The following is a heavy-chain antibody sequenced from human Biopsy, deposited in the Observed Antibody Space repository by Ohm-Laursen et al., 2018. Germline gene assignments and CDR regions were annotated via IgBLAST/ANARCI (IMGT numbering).Heavy chain of an antibody. Sequence: ASVKVSCKTSTGTFDSYGVTWVRQAPGQGLEWTGGIIPIVGTANYAQKFQGRVTITADESTSTAYMELSSLRSDDTAVYYCARDALGGGSYRFFYWGQGSLVTVSS. CDR3: ARDALGGGSYRFFY. CDR1: TGTFDSYG. D-gene: IGHD1-26*01. CDR2: IIPIVGTA. V-gene: IGHV1-69*13. J-gene: IGHJ4*02.